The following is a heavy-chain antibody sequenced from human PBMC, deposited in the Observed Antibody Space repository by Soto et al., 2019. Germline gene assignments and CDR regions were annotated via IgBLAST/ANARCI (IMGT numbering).Heavy chain of an antibody. D-gene: IGHD1-7*01. J-gene: IGHJ4*02. Sequence: QVQLVQSGAEVKKPGSAVKVSCKASGGTFSSYAISWVRQAPGQGLEWMGGIIPILGTVNYAQKFHGRVSITADESTSTAYMELISLRAEDMAVYYCARSDWYYACSIDYGGQGILVAFSS. CDR2: IIPILGTV. V-gene: IGHV1-69*01. CDR3: ARSDWYYACSIDY. CDR1: GGTFSSYA.